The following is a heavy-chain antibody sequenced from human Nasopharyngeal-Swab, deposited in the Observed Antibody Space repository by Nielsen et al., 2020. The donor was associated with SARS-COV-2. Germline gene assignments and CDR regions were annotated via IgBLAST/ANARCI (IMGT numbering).Heavy chain of an antibody. Sequence: WIRQPPGKGLEWIGEINHSGSTNYNPSVKSRVTISVDTSKNQFSLKLSSVTAADTAVYYCARGYRLAARPVVGYYYYGMDVWGQGTTVTVSS. V-gene: IGHV4-34*01. CDR3: ARGYRLAARPVVGYYYYGMDV. CDR2: INHSGST. J-gene: IGHJ6*02. D-gene: IGHD6-6*01.